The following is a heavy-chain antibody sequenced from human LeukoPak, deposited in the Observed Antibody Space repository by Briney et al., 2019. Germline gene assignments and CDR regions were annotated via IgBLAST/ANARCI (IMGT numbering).Heavy chain of an antibody. J-gene: IGHJ4*02. CDR1: GFTFDDYA. D-gene: IGHD3-10*01. CDR3: AKGYGSGSYSYFDY. V-gene: IGHV3-9*01. CDR2: ISWNSGSI. Sequence: GRSLRLSCAASGFTFDDYAMHWVRQAPGKGLEWVSGISWNSGSISYADSVKGRFTISRDNAKNSLYLQMNSLRAEDTALYYCAKGYGSGSYSYFDYWGQGTLVTDSS.